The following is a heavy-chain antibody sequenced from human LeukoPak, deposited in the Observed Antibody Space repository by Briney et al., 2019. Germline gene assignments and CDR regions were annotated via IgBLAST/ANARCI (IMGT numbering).Heavy chain of an antibody. D-gene: IGHD6-19*01. CDR2: IKEDGSAE. CDR1: GFRFGSYW. CDR3: VRDSGWFHFDY. Sequence: PGGSLRLSCAASGFRFGSYWMTWVRQAPEKGLEWVAHIKEDGSAENYVDSVKGRFSISRDNAKNSLYLQMNSLRVEDTAVYYCVRDSGWFHFDYWGQGILVTVSP. V-gene: IGHV3-7*03. J-gene: IGHJ4*02.